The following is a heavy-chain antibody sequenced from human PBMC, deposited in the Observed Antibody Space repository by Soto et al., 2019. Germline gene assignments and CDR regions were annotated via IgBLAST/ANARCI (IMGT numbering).Heavy chain of an antibody. CDR2: IYHSGST. CDR3: ARGPTYYDILTGYAHYYYGMDV. V-gene: IGHV4-4*02. CDR1: GGSISSSNW. J-gene: IGHJ6*02. Sequence: PSETLSLTCAVSGGSISSSNWWSWVRQPPGKGLEWIGEIYHSGSTNYNPSLKSRVTISVDKSKNQFSLKLSSVTAADTAVYYCARGPTYYDILTGYAHYYYGMDVWGQGTTVTVSS. D-gene: IGHD3-9*01.